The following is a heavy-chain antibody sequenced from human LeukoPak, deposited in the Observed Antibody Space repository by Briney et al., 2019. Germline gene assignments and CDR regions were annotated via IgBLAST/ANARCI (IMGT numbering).Heavy chain of an antibody. CDR1: GYTFTGYY. V-gene: IGHV1-2*02. J-gene: IGHJ4*02. Sequence: SSVKVSCKASGYTFTGYYMHWVRQAPGQGPEWMGWINPNSGGTNYAQKFQGRVTMTRDTSISTAYMELSRLRSDDTAVYYCARDGFLERLLYDYWGQGTLVTVSS. CDR3: ARDGFLERLLYDY. D-gene: IGHD3-3*01. CDR2: INPNSGGT.